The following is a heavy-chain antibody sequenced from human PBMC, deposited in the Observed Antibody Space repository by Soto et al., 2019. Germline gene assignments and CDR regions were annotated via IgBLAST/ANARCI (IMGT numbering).Heavy chain of an antibody. CDR1: GGTFSSYA. D-gene: IGHD5-18*01. CDR3: ARVQVDTAMVTVVYFDY. J-gene: IGHJ4*02. CDR2: IIPIFGTA. V-gene: IGHV1-69*13. Sequence: SVKVSCKASGGTFSSYAISWVRQAPGQGLEWMGGIIPIFGTANYAQKFQGRVTITADESTSTAYMELSSLRSEDTAVYYCARVQVDTAMVTVVYFDYWGQGTLVTVSS.